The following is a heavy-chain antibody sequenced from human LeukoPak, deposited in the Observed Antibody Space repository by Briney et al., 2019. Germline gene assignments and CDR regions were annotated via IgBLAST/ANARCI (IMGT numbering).Heavy chain of an antibody. CDR3: ARRAYYNSGLDV. CDR1: GYRFTTYW. CDR2: IYPGDSDT. V-gene: IGHV5-51*01. J-gene: IGHJ6*02. Sequence: GESLKISCEGSGYRFTTYWIGWVRQMPGKGLEWMGVIYPGDSDTTYSPSFQGQVTISADKSNNTAYLQWSSLKASDTATYYCARRAYYNSGLDVWGQGTTVTVSS.